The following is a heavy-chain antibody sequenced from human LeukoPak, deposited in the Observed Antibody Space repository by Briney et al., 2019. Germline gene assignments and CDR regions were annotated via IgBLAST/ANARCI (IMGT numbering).Heavy chain of an antibody. J-gene: IGHJ3*01. CDR2: IYSGGST. D-gene: IGHD2-21*01. Sequence: PGGSLRLSCVASGFNISYNYMSWVRQAPGKELEWVSVIYSGGSTYYADSVKGRFIISRDNSNNTLFLQMNSLRGEDTAVYYCARQSIDAFDFWGQGTMVTVSS. V-gene: IGHV3-66*04. CDR3: ARQSIDAFDF. CDR1: GFNISYNY.